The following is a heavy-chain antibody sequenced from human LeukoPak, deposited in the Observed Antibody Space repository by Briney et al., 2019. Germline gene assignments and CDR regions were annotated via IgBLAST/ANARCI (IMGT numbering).Heavy chain of an antibody. CDR2: ISGSGGST. V-gene: IGHV3-23*01. Sequence: PGGSLRLSCAASGFTFSSYAMSWVRQAPGKGLEWVSAISGSGGSTYYADSVKGRFTISRDNDENSLYLQMNSLRVEDTGVYYCVGGIGWLPDYWGQGTLVTVSS. D-gene: IGHD6-19*01. J-gene: IGHJ4*02. CDR1: GFTFSSYA. CDR3: VGGIGWLPDY.